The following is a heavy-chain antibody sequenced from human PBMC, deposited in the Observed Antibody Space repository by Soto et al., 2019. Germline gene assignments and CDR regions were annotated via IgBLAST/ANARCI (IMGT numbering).Heavy chain of an antibody. V-gene: IGHV5-51*01. CDR2: IYPGDSDT. CDR3: AAQVINYYYYHMDV. CDR1: GYSFTNYW. J-gene: IGHJ6*02. Sequence: GESLKISCKASGYSFTNYWIGWVRQMPGKGLVWMGIIYPGDSDTKYSPSFQGQVTISADNSISTAYLQWSSLKASDTARYYCAAQVINYYYYHMDVWGQGTTVTVSS.